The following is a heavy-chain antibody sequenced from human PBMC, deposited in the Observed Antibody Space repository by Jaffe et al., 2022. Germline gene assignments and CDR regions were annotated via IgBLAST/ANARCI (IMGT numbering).Heavy chain of an antibody. J-gene: IGHJ3*02. CDR1: GGSISSGSYY. D-gene: IGHD3-22*01. V-gene: IGHV4-61*02. CDR2: IYTSGST. CDR3: ARDYYDSSGYYPDAFDI. Sequence: QVQLQESGPGLVKPSQTLSLTCTVSGGSISSGSYYWSWIRQPAGKGLEWIGRIYTSGSTNYNPSLKSRVTISVDTSKNQFSLKLSSVTAADTAVYYCARDYYDSSGYYPDAFDIWGQGTMVTVSS.